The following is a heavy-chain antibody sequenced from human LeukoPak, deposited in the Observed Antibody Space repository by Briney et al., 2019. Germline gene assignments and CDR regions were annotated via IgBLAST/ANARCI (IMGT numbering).Heavy chain of an antibody. CDR2: IYYSGST. J-gene: IGHJ4*02. V-gene: IGHV4-59*01. Sequence: SETLSLTCTASGGSISSYYWSWIRQPPGKGLEWIGYIYYSGSTNYNPSLKSRVTISVDTSKNQFSLKLSSVTAADTAVYYCARGGGQIDYWGQGTLVTVSS. CDR1: GGSISSYY. CDR3: ARGGGQIDY.